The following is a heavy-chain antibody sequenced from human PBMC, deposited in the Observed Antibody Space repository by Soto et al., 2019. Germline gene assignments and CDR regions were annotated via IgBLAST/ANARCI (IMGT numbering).Heavy chain of an antibody. CDR1: GGTFSSYA. CDR2: IIPIFGTA. CDR3: ARVGGDDYVWGSYRSRDYYGMDV. Sequence: QVQLVQSGAEVKKPGSSVKVSCKASGGTFSSYAISWVRQAPGQGLEWMGGIIPIFGTANYAQKFQGRVTITADESTSTAYMGLSSVSSEDTAVYYCARVGGDDYVWGSYRSRDYYGMDVWGQGTTVTVSS. J-gene: IGHJ6*02. D-gene: IGHD3-16*02. V-gene: IGHV1-69*01.